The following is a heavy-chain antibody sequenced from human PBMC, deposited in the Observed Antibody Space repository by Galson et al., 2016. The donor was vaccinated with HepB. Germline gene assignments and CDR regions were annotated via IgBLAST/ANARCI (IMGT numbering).Heavy chain of an antibody. D-gene: IGHD1-1*01. CDR1: GFVFSNFG. J-gene: IGHJ4*02. Sequence: SLRLSCAASGFVFSNFGLSWVRQAPGKGLEWVASTSTRRTTYCSDSVQGRFTISRDNSNNTLYLQRNGLRAEDTAVYYLSKERLVRRIFDHWGQGTLLTVSS. CDR2: TSTRRTT. CDR3: SKERLVRRIFDH. V-gene: IGHV3-23*01.